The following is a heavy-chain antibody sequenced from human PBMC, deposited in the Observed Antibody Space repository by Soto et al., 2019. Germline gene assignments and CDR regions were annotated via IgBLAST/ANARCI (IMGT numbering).Heavy chain of an antibody. CDR2: ISGSGGST. V-gene: IGHV3-23*01. CDR1: GFTLSSYA. CDR3: AKGTRGGYYYGMDV. Sequence: PGGSLRLSCAASGFTLSSYAMSWVRQAPGKGLEWVSAISGSGGSTYYADSVKGRFTISRDNSKNTLYLQMNSLRAEDTAVYYCAKGTRGGYYYGMDVWGQGTTVTVSS. D-gene: IGHD3-10*01. J-gene: IGHJ6*02.